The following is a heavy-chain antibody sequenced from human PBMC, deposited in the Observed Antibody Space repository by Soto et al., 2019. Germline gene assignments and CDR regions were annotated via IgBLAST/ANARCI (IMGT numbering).Heavy chain of an antibody. D-gene: IGHD6-6*01. CDR1: GGSISSDEYY. V-gene: IGHV4-30-4*01. CDR3: ARAGSEDYCGMEV. J-gene: IGHJ6*02. Sequence: SETLSLTCSVSGGSISSDEYYWSWIRQSPGKGLEWIGYIHYSGSTSYNPSLKCRLTISVDTSKNQFSLNLSSVTAADTAVYYCARAGSEDYCGMEVWGQGTTVTVSS. CDR2: IHYSGST.